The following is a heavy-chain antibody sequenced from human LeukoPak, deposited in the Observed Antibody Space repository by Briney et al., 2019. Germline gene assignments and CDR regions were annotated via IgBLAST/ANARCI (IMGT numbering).Heavy chain of an antibody. CDR3: ARGRGFITMIVVVEYYFDY. V-gene: IGHV3-7*01. CDR2: IKQDGSEK. CDR1: GFTFSSYW. Sequence: GGSLRLSCAASGFTFSSYWMSWVRQAPGKGLEWVANIKQDGSEKYYVDSVKGRFTISRDNAKNSLYLQMNSLRAEDTAVYYCARGRGFITMIVVVEYYFDYWGQGTLVTVSS. D-gene: IGHD3-22*01. J-gene: IGHJ4*02.